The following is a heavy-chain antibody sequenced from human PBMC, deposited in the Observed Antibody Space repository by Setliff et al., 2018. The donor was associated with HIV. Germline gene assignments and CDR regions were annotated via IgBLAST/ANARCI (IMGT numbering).Heavy chain of an antibody. V-gene: IGHV1-18*01. CDR3: AGTYYYDSSGWWMDY. J-gene: IGHJ4*02. D-gene: IGHD3-22*01. Sequence: GASVKVSCKASGYTFTSHDISWVRQAPGQGREWMGWISVYNGNTNYAQKLQGRVTMTTDTSTSTAYMELRSLGSEDTAVYYCAGTYYYDSSGWWMDYWGQGTLVTVSS. CDR2: ISVYNGNT. CDR1: GYTFTSHD.